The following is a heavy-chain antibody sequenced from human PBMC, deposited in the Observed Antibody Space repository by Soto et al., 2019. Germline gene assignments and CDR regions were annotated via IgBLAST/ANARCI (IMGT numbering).Heavy chain of an antibody. Sequence: GLEWIGYIYSSGSTYYNPSLRSRVTISADTSKNQFSLRLSSVTAADTAVYYCVRDYDYDTSRNDAFDIWGQGTMVTVSS. V-gene: IGHV4-31*02. CDR3: VRDYDYDTSRNDAFDI. J-gene: IGHJ3*02. CDR2: IYSSGST. D-gene: IGHD3-22*01.